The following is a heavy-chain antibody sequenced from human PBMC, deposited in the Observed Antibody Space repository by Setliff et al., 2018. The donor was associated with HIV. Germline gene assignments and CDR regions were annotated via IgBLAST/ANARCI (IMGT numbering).Heavy chain of an antibody. CDR2: IDVNKGNT. CDR1: GYIFLGYD. CDR3: VRDGIIRTTRVFDY. V-gene: IGHV1-18*04. D-gene: IGHD3-16*02. Sequence: GASVKVSCKASGYIFLGYDISWGRQAPGQGLEWMGWIDVNKGNTNYAEKFQGRVTLTTDTSTNTAYMEVRSLTSDDTAVYYCVRDGIIRTTRVFDYWGQGTLVTVSS. J-gene: IGHJ4*02.